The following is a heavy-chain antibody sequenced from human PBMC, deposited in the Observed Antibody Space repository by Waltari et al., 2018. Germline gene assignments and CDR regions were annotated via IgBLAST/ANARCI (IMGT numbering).Heavy chain of an antibody. CDR3: ARDLGCSSTSCHDAFDI. CDR2: IIPIFGTA. J-gene: IGHJ3*02. Sequence: QVQLVQSGAEVKKPGSSVKVSCKASGGTFSSYAISWVRQAPGQGLEWMGRIIPIFGTANYAQKFQGRVTITADKSTSTAYMELSSLRSEDTAVYYCARDLGCSSTSCHDAFDIWGQGTMVTVSS. CDR1: GGTFSSYA. V-gene: IGHV1-69*13. D-gene: IGHD2-2*01.